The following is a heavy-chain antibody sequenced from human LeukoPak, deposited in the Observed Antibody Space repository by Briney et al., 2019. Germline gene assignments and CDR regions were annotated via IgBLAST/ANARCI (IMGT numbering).Heavy chain of an antibody. CDR1: GFTFDDYA. J-gene: IGHJ4*02. V-gene: IGHV3-9*01. CDR2: INWNSGNI. Sequence: GGSLRLSCAASGFTFDDYAIHWVRQAPGKGLEWVSGINWNSGNIGYAGSVKGRFTISRDNAKNSLYLQMSSLRAEDTALYYCAKATSARQFDYWGQGTLVTVSS. CDR3: AKATSARQFDY. D-gene: IGHD6-6*01.